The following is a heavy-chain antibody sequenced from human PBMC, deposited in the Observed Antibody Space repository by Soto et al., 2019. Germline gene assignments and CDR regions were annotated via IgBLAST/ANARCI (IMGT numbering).Heavy chain of an antibody. V-gene: IGHV3-9*01. CDR3: AKEIAKYSSSWYYFDY. J-gene: IGHJ4*02. CDR2: ISWNSGSI. D-gene: IGHD6-13*01. Sequence: EVQLVESGGGLVQPGRSLRLSCAASGFTFDDYAMHWVRQAPGKGLEWVSGISWNSGSIGYADSVKGRFTISRDNAKNSLYLQMNSLRAEDTALYYCAKEIAKYSSSWYYFDYWGQGTLVTVSS. CDR1: GFTFDDYA.